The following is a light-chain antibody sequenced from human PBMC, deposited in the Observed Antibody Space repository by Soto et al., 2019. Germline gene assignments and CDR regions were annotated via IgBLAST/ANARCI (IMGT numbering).Light chain of an antibody. CDR2: GAS. J-gene: IGKJ1*01. CDR1: QSVSSSY. V-gene: IGKV3-20*01. CDR3: QQYGSSPMT. Sequence: EFVLTQSPGTLSLTPGERATLSCRASQSVSSSYLAWYQQKPGQAPRLLIYGASSRATGIPDWFSGSGSGTDFTLTISRLEPEDFAVYYCQQYGSSPMTFGQGTKVEIK.